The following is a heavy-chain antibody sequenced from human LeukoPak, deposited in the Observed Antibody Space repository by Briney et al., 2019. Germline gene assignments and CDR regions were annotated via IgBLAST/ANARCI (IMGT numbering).Heavy chain of an antibody. V-gene: IGHV3-48*03. CDR1: GFTFGLNE. J-gene: IGHJ6*03. Sequence: QSGGSLRLSCAGSGFTFGLNEMNWVRQAPGKGLEWVAYINGPAINIFYADSVKGRFTISRDNAKNSLYLQMNSLRVEDTAVYYCATTLSGWSPPQTSYYSYYMDVWGKGTTVTISS. CDR3: ATTLSGWSPPQTSYYSYYMDV. D-gene: IGHD6-19*01. CDR2: INGPAINI.